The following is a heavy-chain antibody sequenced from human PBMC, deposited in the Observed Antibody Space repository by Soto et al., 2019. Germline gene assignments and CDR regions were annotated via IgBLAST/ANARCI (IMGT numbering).Heavy chain of an antibody. CDR3: ARGVVPAAFDY. D-gene: IGHD2-2*01. CDR2: MNPNSGNT. V-gene: IGHV1-8*01. J-gene: IGHJ4*02. Sequence: ASVKVSCKASGYAFSEYYIHWVRQATGQGLEWMGWMNPNSGNTGYAQKFQGRVTMTRNTSISTAYMELSSLRSEDTAVYYCARGVVPAAFDYWGQGTLVTVSS. CDR1: GYAFSEYY.